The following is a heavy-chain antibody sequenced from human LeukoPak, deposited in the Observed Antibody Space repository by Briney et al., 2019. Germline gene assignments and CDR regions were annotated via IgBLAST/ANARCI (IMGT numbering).Heavy chain of an antibody. D-gene: IGHD6-19*01. CDR1: GFTFSNAW. CDR2: IKSKTDGGTT. CDR3: TTDFGAVAAPYYFDY. J-gene: IGHJ4*02. Sequence: GGSLRLSCAASGFTFSNAWMSWVRQAPGKGLEWVGRIKSKTDGGTTDYAAPVKGRFTISRDDSKNTLYLQMNSLKTEDTAVYYCTTDFGAVAAPYYFDYWGQGTLVTVSS. V-gene: IGHV3-15*01.